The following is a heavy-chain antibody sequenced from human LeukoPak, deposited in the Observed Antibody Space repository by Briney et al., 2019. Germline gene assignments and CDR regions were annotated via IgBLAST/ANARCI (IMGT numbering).Heavy chain of an antibody. Sequence: ASVKVSCKASGYTFTSYGISWVRQAPGQGLEWMGWISAYSGNTNYAQKLQGRVTMTTDTSTSTAYMELRSLRSDDTAVYYCARTRDYSNSPNWFDPWGQGTLVTVSS. D-gene: IGHD4-11*01. CDR3: ARTRDYSNSPNWFDP. J-gene: IGHJ5*02. CDR1: GYTFTSYG. V-gene: IGHV1-18*01. CDR2: ISAYSGNT.